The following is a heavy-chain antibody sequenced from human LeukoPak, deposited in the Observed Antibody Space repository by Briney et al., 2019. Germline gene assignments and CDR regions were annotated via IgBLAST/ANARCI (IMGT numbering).Heavy chain of an antibody. V-gene: IGHV4-4*02. Sequence: SETLSLTCAVSGGSISSSNWWSWVRQPPGKGLEWIGEIYHSGSTNYNPSLKSRVTISVDKSKNQFSLKLSSVTAADTAVYYCARVDPSDGAFGGVIVDYWGQGTLVTVSS. D-gene: IGHD3-16*02. J-gene: IGHJ4*02. CDR2: IYHSGST. CDR3: ARVDPSDGAFGGVIVDY. CDR1: GGSISSSNW.